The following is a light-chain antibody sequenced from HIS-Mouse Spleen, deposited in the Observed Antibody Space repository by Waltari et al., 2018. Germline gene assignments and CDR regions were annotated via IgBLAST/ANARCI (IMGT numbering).Light chain of an antibody. CDR2: EVS. V-gene: IGLV2-18*02. Sequence: QSALTQPPSVSGSPGLSVAISCPGTSRYVGSYNRVPWYQQPPGTAPKLMIYEVSNRPSGVPDRFSGSKSGNTASLTISGLQAEDEADYYCSSYTSSSTVFGTGTKVTVL. J-gene: IGLJ1*01. CDR3: SSYTSSSTV. CDR1: SRYVGSYNR.